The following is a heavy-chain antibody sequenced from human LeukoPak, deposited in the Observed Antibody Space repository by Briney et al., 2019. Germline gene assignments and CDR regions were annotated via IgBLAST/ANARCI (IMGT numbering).Heavy chain of an antibody. CDR2: IYYSGST. J-gene: IGHJ6*03. Sequence: SETLSLTCTVSGGSISSSSYYWGWIRQPPGKGLEWIGSIYYSGSTYYNPSLKSRVTISEDTSKNQFSLKLSSVTAADTAVYYCARRYFDWFGAYYYYYYMDVWGKGTTVTISS. CDR1: GGSISSSSYY. V-gene: IGHV4-39*07. D-gene: IGHD3-9*01. CDR3: ARRYFDWFGAYYYYYYMDV.